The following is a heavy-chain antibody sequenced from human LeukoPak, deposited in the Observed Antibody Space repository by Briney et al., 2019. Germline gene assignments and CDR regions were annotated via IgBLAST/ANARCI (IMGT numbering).Heavy chain of an antibody. CDR3: ARLVVRVVTRPYYYYYMDV. D-gene: IGHD3-22*01. J-gene: IGHJ6*03. Sequence: SETLSLTCAVSGGSISSGGYSWSWIRQPPGKGLEWIGYISYSGSTNYNPSLKSRVTISVDTSKNQFSLKLSSVTAADTAVYYCARLVVRVVTRPYYYYYMDVWGKGTTVTISS. V-gene: IGHV4-30-4*07. CDR1: GGSISSGGYS. CDR2: ISYSGST.